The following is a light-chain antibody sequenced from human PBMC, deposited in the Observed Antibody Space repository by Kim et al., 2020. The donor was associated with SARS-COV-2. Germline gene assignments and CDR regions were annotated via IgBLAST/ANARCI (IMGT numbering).Light chain of an antibody. J-gene: IGKJ1*01. CDR1: QSVSSY. CDR3: QQYSNWWT. V-gene: IGKV3-15*01. CDR2: GAS. Sequence: EIVLTQSPATLSVSPGERATLSCRASQSVSSYLAWYKQKPGQAPRLLIYGASTRATGIPARFSGSGSGTDFTLTISSLQSEDFAVYYCQQYSNWWTFGQGTKVDIK.